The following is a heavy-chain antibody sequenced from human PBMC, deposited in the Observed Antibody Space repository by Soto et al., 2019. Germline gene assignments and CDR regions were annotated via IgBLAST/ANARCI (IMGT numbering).Heavy chain of an antibody. Sequence: QVQLQESGPGLVKPSQTLSLTCTVSVGSISSGGYYWSWIRQHPGKGLEWIGYIYYSGSTYYNPSLKSRVTISVDTSNNLFSLKLSSVTAADTAVYYCARDSSSWSHYYYYGMDVWGHGTTVTVSS. J-gene: IGHJ6*02. V-gene: IGHV4-31*03. CDR2: IYYSGST. CDR1: VGSISSGGYY. D-gene: IGHD6-13*01. CDR3: ARDSSSWSHYYYYGMDV.